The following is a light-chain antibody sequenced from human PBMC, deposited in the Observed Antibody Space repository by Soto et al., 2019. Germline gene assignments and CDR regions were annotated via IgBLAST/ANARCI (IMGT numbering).Light chain of an antibody. CDR1: SSNIGAGYD. Sequence: SVLTQPPSVSGAPGQRVTISCTGSSSNIGAGYDVQWYQQLPGTTPKLLIYGNTNRPSGVPDRFSGSKSGTSASLAITGLQAEDEADYYCQSYDSSLSGYVFGTGTKVTV. CDR2: GNT. V-gene: IGLV1-40*01. CDR3: QSYDSSLSGYV. J-gene: IGLJ1*01.